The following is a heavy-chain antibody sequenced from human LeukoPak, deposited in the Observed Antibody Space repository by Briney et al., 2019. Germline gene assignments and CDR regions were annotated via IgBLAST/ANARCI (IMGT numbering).Heavy chain of an antibody. CDR3: TRSPNWLGVDYYYMDV. CDR1: GFTFGDYA. V-gene: IGHV3-49*03. D-gene: IGHD3-10*01. Sequence: GGSLRLSCTASGFTFGDYAMSWFRQAPGKGLEWVGFIRSKAYGGTTEYAASVKGRFTISRDDSKSIAYLRMNSLKTEDTAVYYCTRSPNWLGVDYYYMDVWGKGTTVTVSS. J-gene: IGHJ6*03. CDR2: IRSKAYGGTT.